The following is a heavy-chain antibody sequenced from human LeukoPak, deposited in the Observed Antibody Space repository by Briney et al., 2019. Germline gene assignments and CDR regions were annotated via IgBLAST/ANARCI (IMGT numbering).Heavy chain of an antibody. J-gene: IGHJ4*02. CDR2: MNPNSGNT. V-gene: IGHV1-8*01. CDR1: GYTFTSYD. D-gene: IGHD3-10*01. Sequence: ASVKVSCKASGYTFTSYDINWVRQATGHGREWMGWMNPNSGNTGYAQKFQGRVTMTRNTSISTAYMELSSLRSEDTAVYYCARSSSATMVRGVRIYYFDYWGQGTLVTVSS. CDR3: ARSSSATMVRGVRIYYFDY.